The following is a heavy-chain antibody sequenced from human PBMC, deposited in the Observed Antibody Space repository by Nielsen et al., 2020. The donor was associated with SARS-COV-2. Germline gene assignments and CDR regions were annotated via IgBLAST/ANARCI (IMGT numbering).Heavy chain of an antibody. CDR1: GFTFSSYG. V-gene: IGHV3-30*03. Sequence: GESLKISCAASGFTFSSYGMHWVRQAPGKGLEWVAVISYDGSNKYYADSVKGRFTISRDNSKNTLYLQMNSLRAEDTAVYYCARAHYPYCTNGVCPAGYWGQGTLVTVSS. D-gene: IGHD2-8*01. CDR3: ARAHYPYCTNGVCPAGY. J-gene: IGHJ4*02. CDR2: ISYDGSNK.